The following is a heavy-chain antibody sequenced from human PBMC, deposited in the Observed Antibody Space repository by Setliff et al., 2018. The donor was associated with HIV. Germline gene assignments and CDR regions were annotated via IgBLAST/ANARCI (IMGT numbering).Heavy chain of an antibody. V-gene: IGHV4-61*08. CDR2: IHHSGGT. Sequence: SETLSLTCTVSGASISSGGFYWSWIRQHPGKGLEWIGYIHHSGGTQYNPSLMSRFTISVDTSKNQFSLKLSSVTAADTAVYYCARDGPLEGSYRYYYYYMDVWGKGTTVTVSS. D-gene: IGHD3-10*01. CDR3: ARDGPLEGSYRYYYYYMDV. CDR1: GASISSGGFY. J-gene: IGHJ6*03.